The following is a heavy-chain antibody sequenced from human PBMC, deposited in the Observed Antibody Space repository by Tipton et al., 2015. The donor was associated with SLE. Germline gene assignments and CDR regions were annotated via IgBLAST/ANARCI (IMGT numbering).Heavy chain of an antibody. J-gene: IGHJ3*01. CDR1: SGSMINYN. Sequence: TLSLTCIVSSGSMINYNWSWIRQTPGKGLEWIVSIYYGGSNYYNPSLKRRVTISVDTSKNQFSLTLNSVTAADTAVYYCARHVIGGGSFYKRAFDVWGQGTMVTVSS. D-gene: IGHD1-26*01. CDR3: ARHVIGGGSFYKRAFDV. V-gene: IGHV4-59*04. CDR2: IYYGGSN.